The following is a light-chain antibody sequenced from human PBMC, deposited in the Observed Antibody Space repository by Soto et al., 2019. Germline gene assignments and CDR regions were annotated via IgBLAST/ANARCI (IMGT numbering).Light chain of an antibody. J-gene: IGKJ2*01. CDR3: QQYGRSPPYI. V-gene: IGKV3-20*01. Sequence: EMVLTQSPGTLSLSPGERGTLSSSASQSIIGNYLAWYQQKPGQAPRLLIYGASSRATGIPDRFSGSGSGTDFTLTISRLEPEDFAVYFCQQYGRSPPYIFGQGTKVEIK. CDR1: QSIIGNY. CDR2: GAS.